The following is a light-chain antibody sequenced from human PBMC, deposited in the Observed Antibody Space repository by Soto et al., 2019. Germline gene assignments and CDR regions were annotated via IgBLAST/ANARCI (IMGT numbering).Light chain of an antibody. J-gene: IGKJ2*02. CDR1: QSVNTD. CDR3: QQYNNWPPCT. V-gene: IGKV3-15*01. CDR2: GAS. Sequence: IVMTQSRPTLSVSPGERATLSCRASQSVNTDLAWYQQKPGQPPRLLLYGASTRATGIPARFSGGGSGTEFTLTISSLQSEDFAVYYCQQYNNWPPCTFGQGTKVDIK.